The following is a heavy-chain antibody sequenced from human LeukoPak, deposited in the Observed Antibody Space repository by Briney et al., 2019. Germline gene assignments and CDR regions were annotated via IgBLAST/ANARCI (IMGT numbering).Heavy chain of an antibody. CDR2: IFHSGST. Sequence: SETLSLTCTVSGGSIRSYYWSWIRQPPGXXXXWIGYIFHSGSTTXNPXLXXXXTISLDTSKNQFSLELTSVTAADTAVYYCAGEGDYWHRFDCWGQGTLVTVSS. CDR3: AGEGDYWHRFDC. CDR1: GGSIRSYY. D-gene: IGHD4-17*01. V-gene: IGHV4-59*01. J-gene: IGHJ4*02.